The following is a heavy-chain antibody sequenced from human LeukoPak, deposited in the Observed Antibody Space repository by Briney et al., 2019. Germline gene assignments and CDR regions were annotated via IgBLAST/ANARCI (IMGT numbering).Heavy chain of an antibody. V-gene: IGHV3-21*01. CDR1: GFTFSRHN. J-gene: IGHJ4*02. CDR3: AGYSGTYRDY. CDR2: ITSGGSSI. D-gene: IGHD1-26*01. Sequence: GGSLRLSCAVSGFTFSRHNMNWVRQAPGKGLEWISSITSGGSSIFYADSVSGRFTISRDNAKNTLYLQMDSLRVEDTAVYYCAGYSGTYRDYWGQGTLVTVSS.